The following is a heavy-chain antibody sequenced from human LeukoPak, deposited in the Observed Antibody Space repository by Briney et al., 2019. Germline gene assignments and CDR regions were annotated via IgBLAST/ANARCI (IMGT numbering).Heavy chain of an antibody. CDR3: ARDRRPSIVGAWSPPDY. Sequence: ASVKVSCKASGYTFTGYYMHWVRQAPGQGLEWMGIINPSGGSTSYAQKFQGRVTMTRDTSTSTVYMELSSLRSEDTAVYYCARDRRPSIVGAWSPPDYWGQGTLVTVSS. V-gene: IGHV1-46*01. CDR1: GYTFTGYY. J-gene: IGHJ4*02. CDR2: INPSGGST. D-gene: IGHD1-26*01.